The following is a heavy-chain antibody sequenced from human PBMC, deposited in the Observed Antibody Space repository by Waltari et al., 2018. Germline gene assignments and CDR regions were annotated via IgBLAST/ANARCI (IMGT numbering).Heavy chain of an antibody. D-gene: IGHD2-2*01. J-gene: IGHJ4*02. CDR1: VFTFVSLD. V-gene: IGHV3-48*03. CDR3: ARRYCSSTSCLFDY. Sequence: EVQLVESGGGLVQPGGSLRLPCADSVFTFVSLDMTLVRRPPGKGLEWVSHISSSGTTIYYADSVKGRFTISRDNAKNSLYLQMNSLRAEDTAVYYCARRYCSSTSCLFDYWGQGTLVTVSS. CDR2: ISSSGTTI.